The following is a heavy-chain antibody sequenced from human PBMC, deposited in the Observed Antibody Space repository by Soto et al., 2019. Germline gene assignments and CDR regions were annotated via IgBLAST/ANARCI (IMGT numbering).Heavy chain of an antibody. CDR3: RRDALDI. Sequence: GASVKVSCKASGCTFTSYGISWVRQAPGQGREWMGWISAYNGNTNYAQKLQRRVTITTDTSTSTAYIELRSLRSDDTAVYYCRRDALDIWGQGTMVTVS. J-gene: IGHJ3*02. CDR2: ISAYNGNT. CDR1: GCTFTSYG. V-gene: IGHV1-18*01.